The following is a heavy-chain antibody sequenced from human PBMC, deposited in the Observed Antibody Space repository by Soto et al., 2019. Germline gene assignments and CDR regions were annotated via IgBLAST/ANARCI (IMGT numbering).Heavy chain of an antibody. D-gene: IGHD3-10*01. CDR3: ARVWGYYFDY. CDR1: GGSISRYY. CDR2: IYYSGST. J-gene: IGHJ4*02. V-gene: IGHV4-59*01. Sequence: LPETLSLTYTVSGGSISRYYWSWIRQPPGKGLEWIGYIYYSGSTNYNPSLKSRVTISVDTSKNQFSLKLSSVTAADTAVYYCARVWGYYFDYWGQGSLVTVS.